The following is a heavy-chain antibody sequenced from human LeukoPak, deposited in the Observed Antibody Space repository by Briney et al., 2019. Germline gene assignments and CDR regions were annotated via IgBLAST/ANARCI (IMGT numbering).Heavy chain of an antibody. CDR2: ISSDGTNT. CDR3: PRVYSYYYMDV. V-gene: IGHV3-74*01. CDR1: GFTFRTYW. J-gene: IGHJ6*03. Sequence: LGGSLRLSCAASGFTFRTYWMHWVRQAPGTGLVWVSRISSDGTNTYYADSVKGRFSISRDNAKNTLYLQMNRLRAEDTAVYYFPRVYSYYYMDVWGKGTTVAVSS.